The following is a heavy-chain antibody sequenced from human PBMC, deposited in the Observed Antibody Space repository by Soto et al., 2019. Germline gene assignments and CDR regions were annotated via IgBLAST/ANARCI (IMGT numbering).Heavy chain of an antibody. V-gene: IGHV3-66*01. J-gene: IGHJ6*03. D-gene: IGHD3-10*01. CDR3: ARDRVGSGSGSYNYYYYYMDV. Sequence: EVQLVESGGGLVQPGGSLRLSCAASGFTVSSNYMSWVRQAPGKGLEWVSVIYSGGSTYYADSVKGRFTISRDNSKNTLYLQMNSLRAEDTAVYYCARDRVGSGSGSYNYYYYYMDVWGEGTTVTVSS. CDR1: GFTVSSNY. CDR2: IYSGGST.